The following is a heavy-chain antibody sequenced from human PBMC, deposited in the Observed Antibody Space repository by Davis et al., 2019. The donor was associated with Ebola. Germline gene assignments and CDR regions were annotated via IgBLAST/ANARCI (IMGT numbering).Heavy chain of an antibody. CDR3: TGTIGGADY. D-gene: IGHD1-7*01. J-gene: IGHJ4*02. V-gene: IGHV3-73*01. Sequence: LTCAASGFTFSGSAMHWVRQASGKGLEWVGRIRSKANSYATAYAASVKGRFTISRDDSKNTAYLQMNSLKTEDTAVYYCTGTIGGADYWGQGTLVTVSS. CDR2: IRSKANSYAT. CDR1: GFTFSGSA.